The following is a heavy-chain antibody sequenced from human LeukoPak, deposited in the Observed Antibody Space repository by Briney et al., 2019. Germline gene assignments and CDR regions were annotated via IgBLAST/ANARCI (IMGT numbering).Heavy chain of an antibody. CDR3: ATSAGASSGSTWWGAFDI. CDR2: FDPEDGET. CDR1: GYTLTELS. V-gene: IGHV1-24*01. J-gene: IGHJ3*02. D-gene: IGHD6-19*01. Sequence: GASVKVSCKVSGYTLTELSMHWVRQAPGKGLEWMGGFDPEDGETIYAQKFQGRVTMTEDTSTDTAYMELSSLRSEDTAVYYCATSAGASSGSTWWGAFDIWAQGTMVTVSS.